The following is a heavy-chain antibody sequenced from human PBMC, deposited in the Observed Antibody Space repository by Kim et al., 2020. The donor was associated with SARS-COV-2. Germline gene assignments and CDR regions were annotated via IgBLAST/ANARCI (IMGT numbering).Heavy chain of an antibody. CDR3: AKLHGSVVAGTFDY. V-gene: IGHV3-23*01. J-gene: IGHJ4*02. CDR1: GFTFRPYA. D-gene: IGHD2-21*01. Sequence: GGSLRLSCAASGFTFRPYAMSWVRQAPGKGLEWVSTFSGSGGSTYYADSVKGRFTISRDNSKNTLYLQMNSLRAEDTAVYYCAKLHGSVVAGTFDYWGQGTLVTVSS. CDR2: FSGSGGST.